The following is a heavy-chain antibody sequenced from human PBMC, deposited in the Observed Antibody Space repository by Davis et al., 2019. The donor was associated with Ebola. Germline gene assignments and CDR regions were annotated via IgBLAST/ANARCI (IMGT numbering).Heavy chain of an antibody. CDR3: ARSGYYYGYYYYYGMDV. CDR1: GGSISSYY. CDR2: IYYSGST. V-gene: IGHV4-59*08. D-gene: IGHD3-22*01. J-gene: IGHJ6*02. Sequence: PSETLSLTCTVSGGSISSYYWSWIRQSPGKGLEWIGYIYYSGSTNYNPSLKSRVTISVDTSKNQFSLKLSSVTAADTAVYYCARSGYYYGYYYYYGMDVWGQGTTVTVSS.